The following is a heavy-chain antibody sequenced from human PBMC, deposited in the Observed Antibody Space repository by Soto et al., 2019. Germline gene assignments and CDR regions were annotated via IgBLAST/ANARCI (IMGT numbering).Heavy chain of an antibody. CDR3: ARVKSSCSSTSCYRMNYYYYYGMDV. Sequence: PSETLSLTCTVSGGSISSGGYYWSWIRQHPGKGLEWIGYIYYSGSTYYNPSLKSRVTISVDTSKNQFSLKLSSVTAADTAVYYCARVKSSCSSTSCYRMNYYYYYGMDVWGQGTTVTVSS. V-gene: IGHV4-31*03. CDR1: GGSISSGGYY. CDR2: IYYSGST. D-gene: IGHD2-2*02. J-gene: IGHJ6*02.